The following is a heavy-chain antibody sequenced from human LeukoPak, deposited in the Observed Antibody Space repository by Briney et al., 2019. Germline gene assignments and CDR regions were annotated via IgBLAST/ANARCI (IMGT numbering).Heavy chain of an antibody. V-gene: IGHV4-39*07. D-gene: IGHD3-22*01. CDR1: GGSISSSSYY. Sequence: PSETLSLTCTVSGGSISSSSYYWGWIRQPPGKGLEWIGSIYYSGSTYYNPSLKSRVTISVDTSKNQFSLKLSSVTAADTAVYYCAVDSSGYYYPYYFDYWGHGTLVTVSS. CDR3: AVDSSGYYYPYYFDY. CDR2: IYYSGST. J-gene: IGHJ4*01.